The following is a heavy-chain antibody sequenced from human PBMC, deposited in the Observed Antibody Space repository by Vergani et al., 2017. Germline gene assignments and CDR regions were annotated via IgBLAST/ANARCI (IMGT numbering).Heavy chain of an antibody. CDR2: TWYDGNNK. CDR3: ARELRLICSGFDP. Sequence: QVQLVESGGGVVQRGRSLRLSCAASGFTFNQYGMHWVRQAPGKGLEWVAVTWYDGNNKQYADSVKGRFTISRDNSKSTMYLQMNSLRDEDTGVYYCARELRLICSGFDPWGQGTLVTVSS. V-gene: IGHV3-33*01. J-gene: IGHJ5*02. CDR1: GFTFNQYG. D-gene: IGHD3-3*01.